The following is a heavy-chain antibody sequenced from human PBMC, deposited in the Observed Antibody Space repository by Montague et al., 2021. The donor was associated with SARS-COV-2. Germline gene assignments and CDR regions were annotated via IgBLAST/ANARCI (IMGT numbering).Heavy chain of an antibody. D-gene: IGHD3-3*01. Sequence: SLRLSCAASGFTFRSYWMHWVRQAPGKGLVWVSRINSDGSSTGCADSVKGRFTISRDNAKNTLYLQMNSLRAEDTAVYYCARSIGDCWSGYEDYYSAMGVWGQGTTVTVSS. CDR3: ARSIGDCWSGYEDYYSAMGV. CDR2: INSDGSST. CDR1: GFTFRSYW. V-gene: IGHV3-74*01. J-gene: IGHJ6*02.